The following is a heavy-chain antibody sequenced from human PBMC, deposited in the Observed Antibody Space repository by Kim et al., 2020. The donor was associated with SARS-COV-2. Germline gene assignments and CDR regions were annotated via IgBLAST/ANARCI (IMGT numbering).Heavy chain of an antibody. CDR1: GGSISSYY. J-gene: IGHJ4*02. CDR3: ARVGGYAWPFDY. CDR2: IYYSGST. V-gene: IGHV4-59*01. Sequence: SETLSLTCTVSGGSISSYYWSWIRQPPGKGLEWIGYIYYSGSTNYNPSLKSRVTISVDTTKNQFSLKLSSVTAADTAAYYCARVGGYAWPFDYWGQGILV. D-gene: IGHD5-12*01.